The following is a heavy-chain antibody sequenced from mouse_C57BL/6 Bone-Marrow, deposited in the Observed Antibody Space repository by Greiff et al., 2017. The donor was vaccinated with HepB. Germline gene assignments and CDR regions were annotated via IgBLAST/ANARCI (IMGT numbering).Heavy chain of an antibody. V-gene: IGHV3-6*01. J-gene: IGHJ2*01. CDR3: ARGGYSTLFDY. CDR2: ISYDGSN. D-gene: IGHD2-5*01. Sequence: ESGPGLVKPSQSLSLTCSVTGYSIPSGYYWNWIRQFPGNKLEWMGYISYDGSNNYNPSLKNRISITRDTSKNQFFLKLNSVTTEDTATYYCARGGYSTLFDYWGQGTTLTVSS. CDR1: GYSIPSGYY.